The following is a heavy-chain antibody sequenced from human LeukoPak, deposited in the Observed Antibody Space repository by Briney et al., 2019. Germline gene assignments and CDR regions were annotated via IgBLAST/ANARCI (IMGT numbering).Heavy chain of an antibody. V-gene: IGHV4-61*02. CDR3: AALGGGS. J-gene: IGHJ5*02. Sequence: SQTLSLTCTVSGGSISSGSSYLSWIRQSAGKGLEWIGRIYRSGSTNYNPSLKSRVTILLDTSKNQFSLKLTSVTAADTAVYYCAALGGGSWGQGTLVTVSS. D-gene: IGHD3-10*01. CDR1: GGSISSGSSY. CDR2: IYRSGST.